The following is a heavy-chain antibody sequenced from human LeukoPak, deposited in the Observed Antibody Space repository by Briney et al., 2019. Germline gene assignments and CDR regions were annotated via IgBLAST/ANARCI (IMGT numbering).Heavy chain of an antibody. J-gene: IGHJ4*02. CDR1: GGSISSGSYY. CDR2: IYTRGST. D-gene: IGHD6-19*01. V-gene: IGHV4-61*02. Sequence: SETLSLTCTVSGGSISSGSYYWNWIRQPAGKGLEWIGRIYTRGSTNYNPSLKSRVTISVDTSKNQFSLKLSSVTAADTAVYYCAREISRGSGWLPSVFDYWGQGTLVTVSS. CDR3: AREISRGSGWLPSVFDY.